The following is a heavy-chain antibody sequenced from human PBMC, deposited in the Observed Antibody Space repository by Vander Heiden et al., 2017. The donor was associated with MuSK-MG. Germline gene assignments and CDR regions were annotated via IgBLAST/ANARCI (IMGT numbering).Heavy chain of an antibody. J-gene: IGHJ5*02. V-gene: IGHV1-18*04. Sequence: QVQLVQSGAEVKKPGSPVKVPCKASGYSFTSSGISWVRQAPGQGLEWMGWISGYKGKTKYAQKVQGRVTVTTDTSTSTAYMELRSLRSDDTAVYYCARDQGYANWFDPWGQGTLVTVSS. D-gene: IGHD5-12*01. CDR2: ISGYKGKT. CDR3: ARDQGYANWFDP. CDR1: GYSFTSSG.